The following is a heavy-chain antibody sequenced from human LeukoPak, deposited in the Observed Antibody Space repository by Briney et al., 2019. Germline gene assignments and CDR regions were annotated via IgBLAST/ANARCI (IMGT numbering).Heavy chain of an antibody. CDR3: ARLVTLSPYFDY. CDR1: GGSISSYY. Sequence: PSETLSLTCTVSGGSISSYYWSWIRQPPGKGLEWIGYIYYSGSTNYNPSLKSRVTISVDTSKNRFSLKLSSVTAADTAVYYCARLVTLSPYFDYWGQGTLVTVSS. V-gene: IGHV4-59*08. CDR2: IYYSGST. D-gene: IGHD5-18*01. J-gene: IGHJ4*02.